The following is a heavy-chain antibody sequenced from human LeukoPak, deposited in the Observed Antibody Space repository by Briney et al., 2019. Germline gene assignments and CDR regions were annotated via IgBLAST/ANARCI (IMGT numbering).Heavy chain of an antibody. Sequence: SETLSLTCSVSGVSISSGSNYWGWIRQPPGKTLEWIGSIYSSGSTYYNPSLKSRVIILIDTAKNHFSLNLSSVTAAGTAVYYCARSDGYGLVGIWGQGTMITVSS. CDR2: IYSSGST. J-gene: IGHJ3*02. CDR1: GVSISSGSNY. CDR3: ARSDGYGLVGI. D-gene: IGHD3-10*01. V-gene: IGHV4-39*07.